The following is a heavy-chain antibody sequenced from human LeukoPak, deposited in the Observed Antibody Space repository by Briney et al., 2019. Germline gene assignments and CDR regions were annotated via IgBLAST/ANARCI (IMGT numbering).Heavy chain of an antibody. CDR2: ISGSGGST. CDR1: GFTFSSYA. Sequence: GGSLRLSCAASGFTFSSYAMSWVRQAPGKGLEWVSAISGSGGSTYYADSVKGRFTISRDNSKNTLYLQMNSLRAEDTAVYYCARDGYYDFWSGPRYFDYWGQGTLVTVSS. D-gene: IGHD3-3*01. V-gene: IGHV3-23*01. CDR3: ARDGYYDFWSGPRYFDY. J-gene: IGHJ4*02.